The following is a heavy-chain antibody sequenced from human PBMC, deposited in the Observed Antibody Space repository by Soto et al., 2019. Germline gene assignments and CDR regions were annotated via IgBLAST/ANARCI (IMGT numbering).Heavy chain of an antibody. V-gene: IGHV3-33*01. CDR1: GFTFSTYG. Sequence: PGGSLRLSCAPSGFTFSTYGMHWVRQAPGKGLEWVAVIWYDGSNQYYADSVKGRFTISRDNSKNMLYLQMNSLRAEDTAVYYCARDLGAFNYGSAYFDYCGQGTPVTVSS. D-gene: IGHD3-10*01. CDR3: ARDLGAFNYGSAYFDY. J-gene: IGHJ4*02. CDR2: IWYDGSNQ.